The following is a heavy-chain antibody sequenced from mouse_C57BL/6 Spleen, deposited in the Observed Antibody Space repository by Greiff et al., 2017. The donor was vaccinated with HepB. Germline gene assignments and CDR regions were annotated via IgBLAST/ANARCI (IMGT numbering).Heavy chain of an antibody. CDR1: GFNIKDDY. CDR3: TTYDGPNFVAY. Sequence: EVKLVESGAELVRPGASVKLSCTASGFNIKDDYMHWVKQRPEQGLEWIGWIDPENGDTEYASKFQGKATITADTSSNTAYLQLSSLTSEDTAVYYCTTYDGPNFVAYWGQGTLVTVSA. J-gene: IGHJ3*01. V-gene: IGHV14-4*01. CDR2: IDPENGDT. D-gene: IGHD2-3*01.